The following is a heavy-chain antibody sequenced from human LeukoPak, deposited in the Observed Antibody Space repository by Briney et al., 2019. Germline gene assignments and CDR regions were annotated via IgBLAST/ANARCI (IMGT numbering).Heavy chain of an antibody. D-gene: IGHD3-22*01. CDR1: GFTFSSYA. Sequence: GGSLRLSCAASGFTFSSYAMSWVRQAPGKGLEWVSTISDSGGSTYYADSVKGRCTISRDNSKNTLYLQMNSLRAEDTAVYCCAKKPSSGYYYIDYWGQGTLVTVSS. CDR3: AKKPSSGYYYIDY. V-gene: IGHV3-23*01. J-gene: IGHJ4*02. CDR2: ISDSGGST.